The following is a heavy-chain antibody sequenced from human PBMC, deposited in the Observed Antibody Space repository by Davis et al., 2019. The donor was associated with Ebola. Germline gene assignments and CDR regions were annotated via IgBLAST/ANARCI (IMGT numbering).Heavy chain of an antibody. J-gene: IGHJ4*02. CDR1: GGSFSGID. Sequence: SETLSLTCAVYGGSFSGIDWSWIRQPPGKGLEWIGQINHSGSTNYNPSLKSRVTLSIDTSKRQVSLKLSTVTVADTAVYYCAIERCVGGDCWGQGTLVTVSS. CDR2: INHSGST. CDR3: AIERCVGGDC. D-gene: IGHD2-21*01. V-gene: IGHV4-34*01.